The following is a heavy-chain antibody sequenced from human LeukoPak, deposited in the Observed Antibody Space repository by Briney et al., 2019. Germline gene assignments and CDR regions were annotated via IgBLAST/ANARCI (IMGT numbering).Heavy chain of an antibody. Sequence: SETLSLTCTVSGGSVSNDKHCWSWIRQPPGKGLEWIGYVNYSGSTKYNPSLKSRVSISADTSRSQVSLKLSSVTAADTAVYYCARDRGGFTYGEYYFDYWGQGSLVTVSS. V-gene: IGHV4-61*01. CDR3: ARDRGGFTYGEYYFDY. CDR2: VNYSGST. D-gene: IGHD2-15*01. CDR1: GGSVSNDKHC. J-gene: IGHJ4*02.